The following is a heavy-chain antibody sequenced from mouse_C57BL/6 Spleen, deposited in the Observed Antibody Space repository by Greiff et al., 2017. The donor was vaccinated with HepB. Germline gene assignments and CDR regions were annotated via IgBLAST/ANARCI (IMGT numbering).Heavy chain of an antibody. D-gene: IGHD1-1*01. CDR1: GFTFSDYG. CDR3: ARLGVVVPYYFDY. J-gene: IGHJ2*01. Sequence: DVHLVESGGGLVKPGGSLKLSCAASGFTFSDYGMHWVRQAPEKGLEWVAYISSGSSTIYYADTVKGRFTISRDNAKNTLFLQMTSLRSEDTAMYYCARLGVVVPYYFDYWGQGTTLTVSS. V-gene: IGHV5-17*01. CDR2: ISSGSSTI.